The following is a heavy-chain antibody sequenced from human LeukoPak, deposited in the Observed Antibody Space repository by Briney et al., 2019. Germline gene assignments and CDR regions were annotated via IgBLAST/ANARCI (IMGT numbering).Heavy chain of an antibody. CDR1: GFTFNNYE. V-gene: IGHV3-48*03. J-gene: IGHJ4*02. D-gene: IGHD3-10*01. Sequence: GGSLRLSCAASGFTFNNYEMNWVRQAPGKGLEWVSYISSSGSTVYYAASVKGRFTISRDNAKTSLYLQMNSLRAEDTAVYYCARHNYYSAWGQGTLVTVSS. CDR3: ARHNYYSA. CDR2: ISSSGSTV.